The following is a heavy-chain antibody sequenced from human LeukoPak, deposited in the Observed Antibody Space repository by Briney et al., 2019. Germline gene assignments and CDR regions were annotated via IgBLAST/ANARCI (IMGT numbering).Heavy chain of an antibody. CDR2: IYSGGST. V-gene: IGHV3-66*02. D-gene: IGHD6-19*01. J-gene: IGHJ5*02. Sequence: HPGGSLRLSCAASGFTVSSNYMSWVRQAPGKGLEWVSVIYSGGSTYYEDSVKGRFTISRDNSKNTLYLQMNSLRAEDTAVYYCARDPRLGYSSAWFDPWGQGTLVTVSS. CDR3: ARDPRLGYSSAWFDP. CDR1: GFTVSSNY.